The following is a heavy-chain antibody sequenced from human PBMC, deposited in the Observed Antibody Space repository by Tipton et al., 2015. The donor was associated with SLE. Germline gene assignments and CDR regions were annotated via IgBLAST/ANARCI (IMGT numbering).Heavy chain of an antibody. Sequence: TLSLTCNVSGGSISSPSDYWSWIRQPAGKGLEWIGRIYNSGSTFSNPSLKSRVTISLDTSKNQFSLILSSVTAADTAVYYCARVEVTIAGKDDAFDIWGQGTKVTVSS. D-gene: IGHD4-17*01. CDR1: GGSISSPSDY. CDR2: IYNSGST. J-gene: IGHJ3*02. CDR3: ARVEVTIAGKDDAFDI. V-gene: IGHV4-61*02.